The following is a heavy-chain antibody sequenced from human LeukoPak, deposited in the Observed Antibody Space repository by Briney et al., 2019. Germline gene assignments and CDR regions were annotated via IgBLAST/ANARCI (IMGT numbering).Heavy chain of an antibody. V-gene: IGHV1-24*01. D-gene: IGHD6-6*01. CDR3: ARGVRQDY. CDR2: FDPEDGET. CDR1: GYTLTELS. J-gene: IGHJ4*02. Sequence: ASVKVSCKVSGYTLTELSMHWVRQAPGKGLEWMGGFDPEDGETIYAQKFQGRVTMTRDTSTSTVYMELSSMRSEDTAVYYCARGVRQDYWGQGTLVTVSS.